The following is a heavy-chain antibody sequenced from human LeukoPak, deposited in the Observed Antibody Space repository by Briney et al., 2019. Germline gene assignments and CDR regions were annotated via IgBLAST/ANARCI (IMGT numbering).Heavy chain of an antibody. CDR1: GGSFSGYY. CDR2: INHSGST. Sequence: PSGTLSLTCAVYGGSFSGYYWSWIRQPPGKGLEWIGEINHSGSTNYNPSLKSRVTISVDTSKNQFSLKLTSVTTADTAVYYCAGEDYFDSSGYASWRFDIWGQGTMVTVSS. CDR3: AGEDYFDSSGYASWRFDI. D-gene: IGHD3-22*01. J-gene: IGHJ3*02. V-gene: IGHV4-34*01.